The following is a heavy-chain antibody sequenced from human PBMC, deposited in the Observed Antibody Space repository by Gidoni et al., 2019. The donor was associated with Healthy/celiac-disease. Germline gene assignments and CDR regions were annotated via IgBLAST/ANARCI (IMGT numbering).Heavy chain of an antibody. CDR2: IYYSGST. CDR3: AREGLDTAMA. V-gene: IGHV4-61*01. Sequence: QVQLQESGPGLVKPSETLSLTCTVSGGSVSSGSYSWSWIRQPPGKGLEWIGYIYYSGSTNYNPSLKSRVTISVDTSKNQFSLKLSSVTAADTAVYYCAREGLDTAMAWGQGTLVTVSS. J-gene: IGHJ4*02. D-gene: IGHD5-18*01. CDR1: GGSVSSGSYS.